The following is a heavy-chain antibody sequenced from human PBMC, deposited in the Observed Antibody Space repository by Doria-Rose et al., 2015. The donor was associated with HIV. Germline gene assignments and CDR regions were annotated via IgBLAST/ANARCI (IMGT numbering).Heavy chain of an antibody. CDR2: ISSDDER. J-gene: IGHJ4*02. CDR1: GVSLSSPGMG. V-gene: IGHV2-26*01. D-gene: IGHD6-13*01. CDR3: ARIKSNRWYHKSYFDF. Sequence: ESGPVLVKPTETLTLTCTVSGVSLSSPGMGVSWIRQPPGKALEWLANISSDDERSYKTSLKSRLTIARGTSKSQVGLTMTDMDPVDTATYYCARIKSNRWYHKSYFDFWGQGTLVIVSA.